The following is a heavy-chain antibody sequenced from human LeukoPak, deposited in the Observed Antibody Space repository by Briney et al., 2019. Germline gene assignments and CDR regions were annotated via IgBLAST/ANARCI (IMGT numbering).Heavy chain of an antibody. CDR3: ALIVVVPAAADY. V-gene: IGHV4-39*07. J-gene: IGHJ4*02. D-gene: IGHD2-2*01. CDR1: GFIFSSY. CDR2: IYYSGST. Sequence: GSLRLSCAASGFIFSSYWGWIRQPPGKGLEWIGSIYYSGSTYYNPSLKSRVTISVDTSKNQFSLKLSSVTAADTAVYYCALIVVVPAAADYWGQGTLVTVSS.